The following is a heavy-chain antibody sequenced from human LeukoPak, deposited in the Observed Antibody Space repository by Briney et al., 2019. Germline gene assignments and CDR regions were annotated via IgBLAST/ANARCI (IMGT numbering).Heavy chain of an antibody. J-gene: IGHJ4*02. V-gene: IGHV4-30-2*01. CDR2: IYHSGST. CDR3: AGTDSSGYYFFDY. Sequence: SETLSLTCAVSGGSISSGGYYWSWIRQPPGKGLEWIGYIYHSGSTYYNPSLKSRVTISVDRSKNQFSLKLSSVTAADTAVYYCAGTDSSGYYFFDYWGQGTLVTVSS. D-gene: IGHD3-22*01. CDR1: GGSISSGGYY.